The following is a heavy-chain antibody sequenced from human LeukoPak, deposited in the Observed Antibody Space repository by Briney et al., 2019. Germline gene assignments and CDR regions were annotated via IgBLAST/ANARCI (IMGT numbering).Heavy chain of an antibody. D-gene: IGHD1-7*01. CDR3: ERGNWNYARNFDY. Sequence: SETLSLTCTVSGGSISSYYWSWIRQPPGKGLEWIGYIYYSGSTNYNPSLKSRVTISVDTSKNQFSLKLSSVTAADTAVYYCERGNWNYARNFDYWGQGTLVTVSS. CDR1: GGSISSYY. J-gene: IGHJ4*02. V-gene: IGHV4-59*01. CDR2: IYYSGST.